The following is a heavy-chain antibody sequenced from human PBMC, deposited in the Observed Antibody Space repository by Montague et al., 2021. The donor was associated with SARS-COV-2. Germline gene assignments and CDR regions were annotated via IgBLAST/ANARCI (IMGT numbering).Heavy chain of an antibody. CDR1: GGSTTGFP. CDR3: ARTPTRPLSLDS. CDR2: VTTSGTT. Sequence: SETLSLTCAVSGGSTTGFPCSWVRQPPGKGLEWIGRVTTSGTTNYSPSLRSRVTMSVDTSQNQSPLNLNSVTAADTAIYYCARTPTRPLSLDSWGQGTLVTVSS. J-gene: IGHJ4*02. V-gene: IGHV4-4*07. D-gene: IGHD6-6*01.